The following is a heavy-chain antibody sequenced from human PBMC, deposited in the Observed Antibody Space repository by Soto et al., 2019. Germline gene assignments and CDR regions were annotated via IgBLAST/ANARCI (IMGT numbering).Heavy chain of an antibody. CDR3: VRDFIAVAATGAFDI. Sequence: SETLCLTCTVSGGSISRCYWSWIRQPPGKGLEWIGYIYYSGSTNYNPSLKSRVTISVDTSKNQFSLKLSSVTAADTAVYYCVRDFIAVAATGAFDIWGQGTIVTVSS. V-gene: IGHV4-59*01. CDR1: GGSISRCY. CDR2: IYYSGST. J-gene: IGHJ3*02. D-gene: IGHD6-19*01.